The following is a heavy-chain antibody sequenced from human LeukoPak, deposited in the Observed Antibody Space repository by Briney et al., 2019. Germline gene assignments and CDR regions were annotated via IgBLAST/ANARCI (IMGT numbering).Heavy chain of an antibody. J-gene: IGHJ4*02. CDR3: GEDSRTGSPRAFDS. CDR2: ISGSGGST. D-gene: IGHD1-26*01. Sequence: GGSLRLSCAASGFTFSSYAMSWVRQAPGKGLEWVSAISGSGGSTYYADSVKGRFTISRDSSKNTLYLQMGSLRAEDTAVYYCGEDSRTGSPRAFDSWGQGTLVTVSS. CDR1: GFTFSSYA. V-gene: IGHV3-23*01.